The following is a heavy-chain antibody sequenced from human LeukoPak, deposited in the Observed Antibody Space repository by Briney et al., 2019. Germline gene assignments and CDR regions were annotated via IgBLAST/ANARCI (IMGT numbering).Heavy chain of an antibody. Sequence: SETLSLTCTVSGDPITSSPYYWAWIRQPSGKGLEWIGIIYYSGSTFYNPSLESRVTISIDSSKNQFSLKLSSVTAADTAVYYCARGGTGWFDPWGQGTLVTVSS. V-gene: IGHV4-39*07. CDR3: ARGGTGWFDP. J-gene: IGHJ5*02. CDR2: IYYSGST. D-gene: IGHD1-26*01. CDR1: GDPITSSPYY.